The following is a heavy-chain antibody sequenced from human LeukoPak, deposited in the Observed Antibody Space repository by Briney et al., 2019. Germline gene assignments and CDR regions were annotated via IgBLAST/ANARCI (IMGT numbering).Heavy chain of an antibody. Sequence: GGSLRLSCAASGFTFSSYAMSWVRQAPGKGLEWVANINEDGSEKRYVDSVKGRFTISRDNAKNSLYLQMNSLRAEDTAVYYCARGGFLVDYWGQGTLVTVSS. CDR2: INEDGSEK. CDR3: ARGGFLVDY. CDR1: GFTFSSYA. D-gene: IGHD1-26*01. J-gene: IGHJ4*02. V-gene: IGHV3-7*01.